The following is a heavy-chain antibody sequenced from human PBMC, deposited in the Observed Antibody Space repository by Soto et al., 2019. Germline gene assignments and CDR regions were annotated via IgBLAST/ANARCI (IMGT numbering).Heavy chain of an antibody. V-gene: IGHV4-39*01. CDR1: GGSTSSSSYY. J-gene: IGHJ6*02. D-gene: IGHD1-1*01. CDR2: IYYSGST. CDR3: ARLEEHYYYGMDV. Sequence: SETLSLTCTVSGGSTSSSSYYWGWIRQPPGKGLEWIGSIYYSGSTYYNPSLKSRVTISVDTSKNQFSLKLSSVTAADTAVYYCARLEEHYYYGMDVWGQGTTVTISS.